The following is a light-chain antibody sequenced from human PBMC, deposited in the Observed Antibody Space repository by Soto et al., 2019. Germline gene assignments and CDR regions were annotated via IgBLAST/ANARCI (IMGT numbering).Light chain of an antibody. CDR2: GAS. J-gene: IGKJ1*01. Sequence: EIVMTQSPATLSVSPGERATLSCRASQSVSSNLAWYQQKPGQAPRRLIYGASTRATGIPARFSGSGSATEFTLTISSLQSEDFAVYYCQQYNNWPTTFGQGTKVEIK. CDR1: QSVSSN. V-gene: IGKV3-15*01. CDR3: QQYNNWPTT.